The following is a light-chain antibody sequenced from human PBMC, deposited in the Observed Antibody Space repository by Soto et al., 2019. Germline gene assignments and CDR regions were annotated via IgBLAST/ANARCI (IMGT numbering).Light chain of an antibody. J-gene: IGKJ5*01. CDR3: QQYYDWPIT. Sequence: EIVLTQSPATLSVSPGERATLSCRASQSSSRLLAWYQQKPGQAPRLLIYSASTRATGIPARFSGSGSGADFTLTISSLQSEDFAVYYCQQYYDWPITFGQGTRLDIK. CDR2: SAS. V-gene: IGKV3-15*01. CDR1: QSSSRL.